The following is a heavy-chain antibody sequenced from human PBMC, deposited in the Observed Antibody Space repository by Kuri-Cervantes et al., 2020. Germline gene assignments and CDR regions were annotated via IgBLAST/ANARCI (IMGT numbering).Heavy chain of an antibody. Sequence: ASVKVSCKASGYTFTGYYMHWVRQAPGQGLEWMGWINPNSGGTNYAQKFQGWVTVTRDTSISTAYMELSRLRSDDTAVYYCARALVVVIWSDVFDHWGQGTLVTVSS. D-gene: IGHD3-22*01. V-gene: IGHV1-2*04. CDR2: INPNSGGT. CDR3: ARALVVVIWSDVFDH. CDR1: GYTFTGYY. J-gene: IGHJ5*02.